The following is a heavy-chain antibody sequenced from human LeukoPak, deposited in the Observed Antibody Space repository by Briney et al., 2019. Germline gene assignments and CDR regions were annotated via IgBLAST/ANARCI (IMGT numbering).Heavy chain of an antibody. J-gene: IGHJ4*02. CDR3: AKLSGSYFEY. CDR2: IGGGGGIT. D-gene: IGHD1-26*01. CDR1: GLTFNNYA. V-gene: IGHV3-23*01. Sequence: GGSLRLSCAASGLTFNNYALSWVRQAPGKGLEWVSMIGGGGGITWYADSVKGRFTISRDNSENTVYLQMISLGAEDTAVYYCAKLSGSYFEYWGQGTLVTVSS.